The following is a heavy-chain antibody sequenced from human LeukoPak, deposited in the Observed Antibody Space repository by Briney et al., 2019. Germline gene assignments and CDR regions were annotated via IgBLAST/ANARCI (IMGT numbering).Heavy chain of an antibody. Sequence: SETLSLTCTVSGGSISSSSYYWSWIRQPAGKGLEWIGRIYTSGSTNYNPSLKSRVTMSVDTSKNQFSLKLSSVTAADTAVYYCARGRGSGSSFDYWGQGTLVTVSS. D-gene: IGHD3-10*01. CDR1: GGSISSSSYY. CDR3: ARGRGSGSSFDY. J-gene: IGHJ4*02. V-gene: IGHV4-61*02. CDR2: IYTSGST.